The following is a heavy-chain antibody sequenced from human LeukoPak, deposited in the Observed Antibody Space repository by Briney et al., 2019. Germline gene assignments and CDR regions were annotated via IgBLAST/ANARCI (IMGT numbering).Heavy chain of an antibody. CDR2: IYYSGST. CDR1: GGSISSYY. D-gene: IGHD2-15*01. J-gene: IGHJ6*02. CDR3: ARVKRDCSGGSCYYYYYGMDV. Sequence: SETLSLTCTVSGGSISSYYWSWIRQPPGKGLEWIGYIYYSGSTNYNPSLKSRVTISVDTSKNQFSLKLSSVTAADTAVYYCARVKRDCSGGSCYYYYYGMDVWGQGTTVTASS. V-gene: IGHV4-59*01.